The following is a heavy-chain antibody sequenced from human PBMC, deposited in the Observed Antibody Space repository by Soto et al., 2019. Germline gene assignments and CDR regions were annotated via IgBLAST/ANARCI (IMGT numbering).Heavy chain of an antibody. Sequence: QVQLQQWGAGLLKPSETLSLTCAVYGGSFSGYYWSWIRQPPGKGLEWIGAINHSGSTNYNPSFKSRVTISVDTSKNQFYLMLSSVTAAATAVYYCARGFGGYCSSTSCRSYYNWFGPWGQGTLGNGSS. V-gene: IGHV4-34*01. J-gene: IGHJ5*02. CDR3: ARGFGGYCSSTSCRSYYNWFGP. D-gene: IGHD2-2*01. CDR1: GGSFSGYY. CDR2: INHSGST.